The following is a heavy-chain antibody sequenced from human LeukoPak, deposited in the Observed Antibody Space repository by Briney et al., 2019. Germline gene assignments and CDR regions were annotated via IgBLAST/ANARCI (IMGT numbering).Heavy chain of an antibody. CDR3: ATGLVGRFPLYFDY. Sequence: ASVKVSCKVSGYTLTELSMHWVRQAPGKGLEWMGGFDPEDGETIYALKFQGRVTMTEDTSTDTAYMELSSLRSEDTAVYYCATGLVGRFPLYFDYWGQGTLVTVSS. J-gene: IGHJ4*02. CDR1: GYTLTELS. D-gene: IGHD1-26*01. V-gene: IGHV1-24*01. CDR2: FDPEDGET.